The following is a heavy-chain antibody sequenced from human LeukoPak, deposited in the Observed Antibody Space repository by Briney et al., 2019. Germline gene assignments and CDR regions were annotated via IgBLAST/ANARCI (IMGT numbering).Heavy chain of an antibody. CDR3: VRDGGSGNDFLDH. V-gene: IGHV4-61*01. Sequence: PSGTLSLTCTVSGGSVSSGSYYWSWIRQPPGKGLEWIGYIYYSGSTNYNPSLKSRVTISVDTSKNQFSLQLSSVTPEDTALYYCVRDGGSGNDFLDHWGQGALVTVSS. J-gene: IGHJ4*02. CDR2: IYYSGST. CDR1: GGSVSSGSYY. D-gene: IGHD3-3*01.